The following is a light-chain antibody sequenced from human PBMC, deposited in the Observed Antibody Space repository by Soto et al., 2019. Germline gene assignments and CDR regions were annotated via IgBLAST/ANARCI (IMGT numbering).Light chain of an antibody. J-gene: IGKJ4*01. CDR3: QHHANWPLT. Sequence: EIVMTQSPVTLSVSPGERVTLSCRASHDVYSKLAWYQQKAGQAPRLLIYAASTRATGLPARFSGSGSGTEFTLTISSLQSEDFAIYYCQHHANWPLTFGGGTKVEIK. V-gene: IGKV3-15*01. CDR2: AAS. CDR1: HDVYSK.